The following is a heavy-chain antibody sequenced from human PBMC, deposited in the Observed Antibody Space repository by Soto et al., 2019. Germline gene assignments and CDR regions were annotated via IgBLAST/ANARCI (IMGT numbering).Heavy chain of an antibody. Sequence: ASVKVSCKASGYTFTSYVISWVRHAPGQGLEWMGWISAYNGNTNYAQKLQGRVTMTTDTSTSTAYMELRSLRSDDTAVYYCARDKHSSRYNWFDPWGQGTLVTVSS. CDR3: ARDKHSSRYNWFDP. CDR2: ISAYNGNT. D-gene: IGHD3-22*01. CDR1: GYTFTSYV. V-gene: IGHV1-18*01. J-gene: IGHJ5*02.